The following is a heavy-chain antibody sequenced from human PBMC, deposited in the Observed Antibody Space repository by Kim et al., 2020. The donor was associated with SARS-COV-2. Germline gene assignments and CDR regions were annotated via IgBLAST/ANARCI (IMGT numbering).Heavy chain of an antibody. CDR3: ARAGRWLMVRGITDPDY. Sequence: GGSLRLSCAASGFTFSSYWMHWVRQAPGKGLVWVSRINSDGSSTSYADSVKGRFTISRDNAKNTLYLQMNSLRAEDTAVYYCARAGRWLMVRGITDPDYWGQGTLVTVSS. V-gene: IGHV3-74*01. CDR1: GFTFSSYW. J-gene: IGHJ4*02. CDR2: INSDGSST. D-gene: IGHD3-10*01.